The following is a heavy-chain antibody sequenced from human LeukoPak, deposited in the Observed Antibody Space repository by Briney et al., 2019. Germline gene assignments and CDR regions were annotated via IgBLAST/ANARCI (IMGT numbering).Heavy chain of an antibody. CDR3: ARDAGYYGSGSYYHYYYYMDV. J-gene: IGHJ6*03. Sequence: ASVKVSCKASGYTFTGYYMHWVRQAPGQGLEWMGWISAYNGNTNYAQKLQGRVTMTTDTSTSTAYMELRSLRSDDTAVYYCARDAGYYGSGSYYHYYYYMDVWGKGTTVTVSS. V-gene: IGHV1-18*04. CDR1: GYTFTGYY. CDR2: ISAYNGNT. D-gene: IGHD3-10*01.